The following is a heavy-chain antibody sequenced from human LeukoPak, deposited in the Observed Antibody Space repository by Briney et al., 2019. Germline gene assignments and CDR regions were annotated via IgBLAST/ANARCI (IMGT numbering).Heavy chain of an antibody. Sequence: SETLSLTCTVSGGSISSSSYYWVWIRQTPGKGLEWIGYVYDIGSTKYNPSLKSRVTISVDTSKNQFSLRLSSVTAADTAVYYCARGGVLKSVDYWGQGTLVTVSS. CDR2: VYDIGST. CDR1: GGSISSSSYY. CDR3: ARGGVLKSVDY. J-gene: IGHJ4*02. D-gene: IGHD3-16*01. V-gene: IGHV4-61*05.